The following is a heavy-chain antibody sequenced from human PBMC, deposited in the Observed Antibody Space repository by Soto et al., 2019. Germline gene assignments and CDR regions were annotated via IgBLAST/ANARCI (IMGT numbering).Heavy chain of an antibody. CDR2: IIPIFGTA. D-gene: IGHD3-22*01. Sequence: ASVKVSCKASGGTFSSYAISWVRQAPGQGLEWMGGIIPIFGTANYAQKFQGRVTITADESTSTAYMELSSLRSEDTAVYYCAREAYRRLYYYDSSGSQAVAFDIWGQGTMVTVSS. CDR1: GGTFSSYA. J-gene: IGHJ3*02. CDR3: AREAYRRLYYYDSSGSQAVAFDI. V-gene: IGHV1-69*13.